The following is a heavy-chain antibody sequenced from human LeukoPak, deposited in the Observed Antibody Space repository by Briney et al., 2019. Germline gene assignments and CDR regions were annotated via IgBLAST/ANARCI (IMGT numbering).Heavy chain of an antibody. CDR1: GYTFSTYG. Sequence: ASVTVSCKASGYTFSTYGFSWVRQAPGQGLEWMGWINAYNGNTNYAQKLQGRVTMTTETSTSTAYMELRSQRSDDTAVYYCARRQGTTLSFDYWGQGTLVTVSS. CDR3: ARRQGTTLSFDY. D-gene: IGHD1-1*01. J-gene: IGHJ4*02. V-gene: IGHV1-18*01. CDR2: INAYNGNT.